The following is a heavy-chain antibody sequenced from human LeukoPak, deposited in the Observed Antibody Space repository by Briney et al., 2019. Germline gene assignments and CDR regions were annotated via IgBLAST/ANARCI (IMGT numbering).Heavy chain of an antibody. J-gene: IGHJ4*02. Sequence: GGSLRLSCAASGFTVSSNYMSWVRQAPGKGLEWVSVTYSNGRTYYADSVKGRFTISRDISKNTLYLQMNSLRAEDTAVYYCARDTSGSYLDYWGQGTLVTVSS. V-gene: IGHV3-53*01. D-gene: IGHD1-26*01. CDR1: GFTVSSNY. CDR3: ARDTSGSYLDY. CDR2: TYSNGRT.